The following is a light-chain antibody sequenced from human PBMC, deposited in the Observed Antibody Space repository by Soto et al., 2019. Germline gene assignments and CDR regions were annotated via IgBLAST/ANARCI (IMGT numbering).Light chain of an antibody. V-gene: IGKV3-11*01. CDR2: DAS. CDR3: QQRSVWYT. Sequence: DIVLTQSPATLSLSPGERTTLSCRASQSVSSYLAWYQQKPGQAPRLLIYDASNRATGIPARFSGSGSGTDFTLTISSLEPEDFAIYYCQQRSVWYTFGQGTKLEIK. CDR1: QSVSSY. J-gene: IGKJ2*01.